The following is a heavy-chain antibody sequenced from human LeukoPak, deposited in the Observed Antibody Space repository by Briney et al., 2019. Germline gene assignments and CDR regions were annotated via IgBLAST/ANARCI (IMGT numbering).Heavy chain of an antibody. CDR1: GGSINNYY. J-gene: IGHJ4*02. CDR3: ASRPADTTWYGVFDY. Sequence: SETLSLTCTVSGGSINNYYWSWIRQPPGKRLEWIGYIFNTGNTNYNPSLASRVTMSVDTSRAQFFLRLSPVTAADTAIYYCASRPADTTWYGVFDYWSQGTLVTVSS. CDR2: IFNTGNT. D-gene: IGHD3-10*01. V-gene: IGHV4-59*01.